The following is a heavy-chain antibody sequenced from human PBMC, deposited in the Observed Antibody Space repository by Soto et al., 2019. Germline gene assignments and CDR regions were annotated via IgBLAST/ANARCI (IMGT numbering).Heavy chain of an antibody. CDR2: IYHDGTT. D-gene: IGHD3-10*01. Sequence: PSETLGISCAFSGYHITNGYFWGWIRKPPGKGLEWIGSIYHDGTTNYNPSLKSRVIISVGTSKNQFSLELRSLTAADTAVYSCVRDTSLYLKLGFDIWGQGTMVTVSS. V-gene: IGHV4-38-2*02. CDR1: GYHITNGYF. CDR3: VRDTSLYLKLGFDI. J-gene: IGHJ3*02.